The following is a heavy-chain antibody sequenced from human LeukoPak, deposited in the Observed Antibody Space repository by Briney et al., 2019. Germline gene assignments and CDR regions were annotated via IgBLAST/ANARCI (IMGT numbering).Heavy chain of an antibody. V-gene: IGHV4-34*01. CDR2: INHSGST. CDR3: AREYDSSGYYSEHYYHYGMDV. Sequence: SETLSLTCGVYGGSFSGSYWSWIRQPPGKGLEWIGEINHSGSTKYNPSLKSRVTISVDTSKNQFSLNLSSMTAADTAVYYCAREYDSSGYYSEHYYHYGMDVWGQGTTVTVSS. J-gene: IGHJ6*02. D-gene: IGHD3-22*01. CDR1: GGSFSGSY.